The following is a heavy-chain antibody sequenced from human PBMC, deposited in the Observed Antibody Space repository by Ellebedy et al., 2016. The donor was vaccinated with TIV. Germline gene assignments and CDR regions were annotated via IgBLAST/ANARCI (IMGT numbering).Heavy chain of an antibody. CDR2: ISTFNGNT. V-gene: IGHV1-18*01. D-gene: IGHD3-3*01. CDR3: ARLLRLTFYFDY. J-gene: IGHJ4*02. Sequence: AASVKVSCKASGYTFTTYAINWVRQAPGQGLEWVARISTFNGNTHYAQKLQDRVTVTADTSTSTAYMELRSLGSDDTAVYYCARLLRLTFYFDYWGQGTLVTVSS. CDR1: GYTFTTYA.